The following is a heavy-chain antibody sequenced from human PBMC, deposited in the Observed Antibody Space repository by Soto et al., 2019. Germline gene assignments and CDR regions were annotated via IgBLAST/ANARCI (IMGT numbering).Heavy chain of an antibody. CDR3: ARGRYTRPFSVFWFDP. J-gene: IGHJ5*02. CDR1: GYTFTSND. CDR2: MNPNSGKT. Sequence: ASVKVSCKHSGYTFTSNDFNWVRQATGEGLERMGWMNPNSGKTGSAQKFQGRVTMTRNTSISTAYMELSSLRSEETAVYYCARGRYTRPFSVFWFDPWGQGTLVTGSS. D-gene: IGHD5-18*01. V-gene: IGHV1-8*01.